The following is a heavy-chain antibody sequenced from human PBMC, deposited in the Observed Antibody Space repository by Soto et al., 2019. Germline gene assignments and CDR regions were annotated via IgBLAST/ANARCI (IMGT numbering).Heavy chain of an antibody. CDR1: GGTFSSYA. D-gene: IGHD3-10*01. CDR2: IIPIFGTA. J-gene: IGHJ4*02. CDR3: VGYYYGSGSYYALYYFDY. Sequence: QVQLVQSGAEVKKPGSSVKVSCKASGGTFSSYAISWVRQAPGQGLEWTGGIIPIFGTANYAQKFQGRVTITADKSTSTAYMELSSLRSEDTAVYYCVGYYYGSGSYYALYYFDYWCQGTLVTVSS. V-gene: IGHV1-69*06.